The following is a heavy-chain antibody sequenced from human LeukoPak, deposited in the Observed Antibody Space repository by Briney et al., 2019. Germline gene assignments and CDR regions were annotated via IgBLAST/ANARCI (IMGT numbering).Heavy chain of an antibody. V-gene: IGHV3-74*01. Sequence: QTGGSLRLSCAASGFTFSSYWMHWVRQAPGKGLVWVSRINSDGSSTSYADSVKGRFTISRDNAKNTLYLQMNSLRAEDTAVYYCARAGYDSSGYLANDYWGQGTLVTVPS. D-gene: IGHD3-22*01. CDR3: ARAGYDSSGYLANDY. CDR1: GFTFSSYW. CDR2: INSDGSST. J-gene: IGHJ4*02.